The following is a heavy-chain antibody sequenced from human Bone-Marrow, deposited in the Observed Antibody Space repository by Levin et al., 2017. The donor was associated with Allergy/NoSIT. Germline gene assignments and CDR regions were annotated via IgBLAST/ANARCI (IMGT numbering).Heavy chain of an antibody. J-gene: IGHJ6*02. CDR3: AGGIWFGECPYYFYYGMDV. CDR2: ISYDGSTE. V-gene: IGHV3-30*04. CDR1: GFTFNRFI. Sequence: GESLKISCAASGFTFNRFILYWVRQSPGKGLEWVALISYDGSTEYHAESVKGRFTISRDNFNNTLFLQMNSLRSEDTAVYYCAGGIWFGECPYYFYYGMDVWGQGTTVTVSS. D-gene: IGHD3-10*01.